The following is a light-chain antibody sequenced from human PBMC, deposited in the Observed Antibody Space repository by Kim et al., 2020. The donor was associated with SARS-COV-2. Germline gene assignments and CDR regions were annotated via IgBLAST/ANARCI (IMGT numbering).Light chain of an antibody. CDR2: GKN. J-gene: IGLJ2*01. CDR1: SLRSYY. V-gene: IGLV3-19*01. CDR3: NSRDSSGKLFV. Sequence: SSELTQDPAVSVALGQTVRITCQGDSLRSYYASWYQQKPGQAPVLVIYGKNNRPSGIPDRFSASSSGNTASLTITEARAEDEADYYCNSRDSSGKLFVFGGGTQLTVL.